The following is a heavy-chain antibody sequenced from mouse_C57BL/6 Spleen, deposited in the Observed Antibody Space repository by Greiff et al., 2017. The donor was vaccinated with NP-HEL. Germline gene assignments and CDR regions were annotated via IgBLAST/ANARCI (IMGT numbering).Heavy chain of an antibody. CDR1: GYTFTSYG. CDR3: AREGYDGYYNY. Sequence: QVQLQQSGAELARPGASVKLSCKASGYTFTSYGISWVKQRTGQGLEWIGEIYPRSGNTYYNEKFKGKATLTADKSSCTAYMELRSLTSEDSAVYFCAREGYDGYYNYWGQGTTLTVSS. CDR2: IYPRSGNT. V-gene: IGHV1-81*01. D-gene: IGHD2-3*01. J-gene: IGHJ2*01.